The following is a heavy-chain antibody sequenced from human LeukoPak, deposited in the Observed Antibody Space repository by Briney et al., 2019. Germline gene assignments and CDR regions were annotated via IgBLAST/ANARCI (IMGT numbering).Heavy chain of an antibody. CDR2: INPNSGGT. J-gene: IGHJ4*02. CDR1: GYIFTGYY. D-gene: IGHD6-13*01. CDR3: ARTPYSSSWLMRYYFDY. V-gene: IGHV1-2*02. Sequence: ASVKVSCKTSGYIFTGYYVNWVRQAPGQGLEWMGWINPNSGGTNYAQKFQGRVTMTRDTSISTAYMELSRLRSDDTAVYYCARTPYSSSWLMRYYFDYWGQGTLVTVSS.